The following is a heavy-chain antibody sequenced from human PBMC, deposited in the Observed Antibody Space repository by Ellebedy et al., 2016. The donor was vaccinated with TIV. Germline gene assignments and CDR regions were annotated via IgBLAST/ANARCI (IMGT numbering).Heavy chain of an antibody. D-gene: IGHD4-23*01. J-gene: IGHJ4*02. CDR2: ISTYNDKK. CDR3: ARVPLPGKADY. V-gene: IGHV1-18*01. CDR1: GYTFTTSG. Sequence: ASVKVSCXTSGYTFTTSGISWVRQAPGKGLEWVGWISTYNDKKNYALKFQDRVTMTTDTSTSTAYMELRSLISDDTAVYYCARVPLPGKADYWGQGTLVTVSS.